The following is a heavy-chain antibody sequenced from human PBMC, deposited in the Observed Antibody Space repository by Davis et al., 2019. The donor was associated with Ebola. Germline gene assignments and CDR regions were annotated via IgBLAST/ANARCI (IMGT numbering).Heavy chain of an antibody. CDR3: ARGPIIDIVVVPASFDY. CDR1: GYTFTSYD. CDR2: INPNSGGT. D-gene: IGHD2-2*01. J-gene: IGHJ4*02. V-gene: IGHV1-2*04. Sequence: ASVKVSCKASGYTFTSYDINWVRQATGQGLEWMGWINPNSGGTNYAQKFQGWVTMTRDTSISTAYMELSRLRSDDTAVYYCARGPIIDIVVVPASFDYWGQGTLVTVSS.